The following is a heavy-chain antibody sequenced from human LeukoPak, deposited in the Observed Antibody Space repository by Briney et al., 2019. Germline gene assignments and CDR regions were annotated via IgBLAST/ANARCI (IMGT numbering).Heavy chain of an antibody. V-gene: IGHV3-7*01. CDR2: IKQDGSEK. D-gene: IGHD3-3*01. CDR1: GFTFSSYW. J-gene: IGHJ4*02. Sequence: WGSLRLSCAASGFTFSSYWMSWVRQAPGKGLEWVANIKQDGSEKYYVDSVKGRFTISRDNAKNSLYLQMNSLRAEDTAVYYCARDLSPEYDFWSGYYPPYFDYWGQGTLVTVSS. CDR3: ARDLSPEYDFWSGYYPPYFDY.